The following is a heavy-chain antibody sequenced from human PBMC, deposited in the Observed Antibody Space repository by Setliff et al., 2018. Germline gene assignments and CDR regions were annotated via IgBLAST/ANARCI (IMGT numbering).Heavy chain of an antibody. CDR1: GVSVNSLTW. V-gene: IGHV4-28*03. CDR2: IYHDGNP. J-gene: IGHJ4*02. CDR3: TRGGERYHTAN. D-gene: IGHD2-2*01. Sequence: SETLSLTCAVSGVSVNSLTWWSWVRQTPGKGLEWIGFIYHDGNPKFNPSVNYNPSLKSRVTMSIDKSKNQFSLNLRSVTAADTAVYYCTRGGERYHTANWGQGTLVTVS.